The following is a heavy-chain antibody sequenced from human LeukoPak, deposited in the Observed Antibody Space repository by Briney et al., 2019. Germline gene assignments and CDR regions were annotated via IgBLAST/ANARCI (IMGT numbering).Heavy chain of an antibody. J-gene: IGHJ6*03. CDR2: IYHSGST. CDR1: GYSISSGYY. V-gene: IGHV4-38-2*02. Sequence: SETLSLTCTVSGYSISSGYYWGWIRQPPGKGLEWIGSIYHSGSTYYNPSLKSRVTISVDTSKNQFSLKLSSVTAADTAVYYCARASYQGYYYFMDVWGKGTTVTVSS. CDR3: ARASYQGYYYFMDV.